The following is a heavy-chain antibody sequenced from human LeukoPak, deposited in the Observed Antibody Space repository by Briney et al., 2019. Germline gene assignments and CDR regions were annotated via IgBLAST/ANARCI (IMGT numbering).Heavy chain of an antibody. CDR3: ASTGGGYCSSTSCHAPYDY. Sequence: GGSLRLSCAASGFTFSSYAMSWVRQAPGKGLEWVSAISGSGGSTYYADSVKGRFTISRDNAKNSLYLQMNSLRAEDTAVYYCASTGGGYCSSTSCHAPYDYWGQGTLVTVSS. J-gene: IGHJ4*02. CDR2: ISGSGGST. CDR1: GFTFSSYA. D-gene: IGHD2-2*01. V-gene: IGHV3-23*01.